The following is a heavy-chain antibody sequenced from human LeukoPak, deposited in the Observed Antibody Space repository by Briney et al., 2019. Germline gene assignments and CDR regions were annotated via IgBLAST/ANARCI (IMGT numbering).Heavy chain of an antibody. CDR1: GGSISSYY. CDR3: ARGGSSGYYYG. J-gene: IGHJ4*02. D-gene: IGHD3-22*01. CDR2: LYTSGST. V-gene: IGHV4-4*07. Sequence: SETLSLTCTVSGGSISSYYWSWIRQPAGKGLEWIGCLYTSGSTNYNPSLKSRVTMSVDTSKNQFSLKLTSMTAADTAVYYCARGGSSGYYYGWGQGTLVAVSS.